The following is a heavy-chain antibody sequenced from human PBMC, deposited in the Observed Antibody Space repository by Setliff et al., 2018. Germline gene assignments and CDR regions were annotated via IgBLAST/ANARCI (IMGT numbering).Heavy chain of an antibody. Sequence: SETLSLTCTVSGGSISSYYWSWIRQPPGKGLEWIGYIYHSGSMNYNPSLKGRVTMSVDTSNNQLSLKLTSVSAADTAVYYCARAYYYGSGNSHKYYMDVWGKGTAVTVSS. CDR2: IYHSGSM. CDR1: GGSISSYY. D-gene: IGHD3-10*01. CDR3: ARAYYYGSGNSHKYYMDV. J-gene: IGHJ6*03. V-gene: IGHV4-59*08.